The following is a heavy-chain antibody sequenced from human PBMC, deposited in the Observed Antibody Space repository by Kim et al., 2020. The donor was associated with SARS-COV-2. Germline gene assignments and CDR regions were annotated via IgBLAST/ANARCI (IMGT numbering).Heavy chain of an antibody. J-gene: IGHJ4*02. Sequence: SETLSLTCAVYGESFSGYYWTWIRQPPGKGLEWIGEGHHSGSTNYNQSLKSRVTITTDTSKNQFSLRLRPLTAADTGFYFCARGGSNSSAWELDYWGRG. CDR1: GESFSGYY. V-gene: IGHV4-34*01. CDR3: ARGGSNSSAWELDY. CDR2: GHHSGST. D-gene: IGHD6-19*01.